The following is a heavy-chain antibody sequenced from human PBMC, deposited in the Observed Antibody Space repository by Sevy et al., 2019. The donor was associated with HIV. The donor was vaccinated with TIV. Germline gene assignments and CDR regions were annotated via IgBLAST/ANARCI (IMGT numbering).Heavy chain of an antibody. CDR1: GFTFTTYA. D-gene: IGHD1-26*01. Sequence: GGSLRLSCAASGFTFTTYAMTWVRQGPRKGLEWVSSINGSGGASYYADSVKGRFTTSRDSSRNIVTLQMNGLRVEDTAVDYCVMSCFVGSGGGGSFDYWGQGAMVTVSS. J-gene: IGHJ4*02. V-gene: IGHV3-23*01. CDR2: INGSGGAS. CDR3: VMSCFVGSGGGGSFDY.